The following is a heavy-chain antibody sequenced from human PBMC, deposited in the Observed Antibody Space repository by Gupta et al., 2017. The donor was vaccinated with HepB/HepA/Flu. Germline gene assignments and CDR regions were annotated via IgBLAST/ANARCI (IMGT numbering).Heavy chain of an antibody. Sequence: QVQLQQSGPGPVKPSETLSPTCSVSGDSISNYDWSWVRQPPGKGLEWIAYSHYTAESNYLPSIKSRLTVSVDPSKSQFSLRLDSVTAADTAIYFCARHANGDTYPMDVWGQGTTVTVSS. CDR1: GDSISNYD. J-gene: IGHJ6*02. D-gene: IGHD4-17*01. V-gene: IGHV4-59*08. CDR3: ARHANGDTYPMDV. CDR2: SHYTAES.